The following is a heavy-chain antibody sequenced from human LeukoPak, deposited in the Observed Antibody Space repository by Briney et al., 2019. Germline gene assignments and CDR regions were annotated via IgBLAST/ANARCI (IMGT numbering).Heavy chain of an antibody. CDR1: GASISRGGYS. CDR2: IFHSGIT. CDR3: ARTYGSGSYGGVGLDP. Sequence: SETLSLTCDVSGASISRGGYSWTWIRQPAGKGLEWIGYIFHSGITYYNPSLKSRVTMSVGRSKNQFSLKLSSVTAADTAVYYCARTYGSGSYGGVGLDPWGQGTLVTVSS. V-gene: IGHV4-30-2*01. J-gene: IGHJ5*02. D-gene: IGHD3-10*01.